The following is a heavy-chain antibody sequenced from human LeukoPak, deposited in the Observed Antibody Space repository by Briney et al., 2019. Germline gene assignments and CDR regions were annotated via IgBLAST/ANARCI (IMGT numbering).Heavy chain of an antibody. CDR2: VDTKDGET. J-gene: IGHJ4*02. D-gene: IGHD5-18*01. CDR1: GYTLTYLS. Sequence: ASVKVSCKVSGYTLTYLSLHWVRQAPGKGLEWMGGVDTKDGETNYAQKFQGRVTVIADTSTDTAYMELSRLRSEETAVYCCATSWGPDSYGYGYYWGQGTLVTVSS. V-gene: IGHV1-24*01. CDR3: ATSWGPDSYGYGYY.